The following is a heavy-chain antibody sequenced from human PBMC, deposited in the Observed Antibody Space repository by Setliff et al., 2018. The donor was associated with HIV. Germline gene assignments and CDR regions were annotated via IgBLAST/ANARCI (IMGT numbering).Heavy chain of an antibody. J-gene: IGHJ3*02. CDR2: ISPSGRT. D-gene: IGHD7-27*01. Sequence: SQTLSLTCDVSGSSISTHYWSWMRQAAGERPEWIGQISPSGRTRINPSLHGRVTMSVDASKNQFSLKLSSLTAADTAVYYCARLWGSAQAFDIWGQGTMVTVSS. CDR1: GSSISTHY. V-gene: IGHV4-4*07. CDR3: ARLWGSAQAFDI.